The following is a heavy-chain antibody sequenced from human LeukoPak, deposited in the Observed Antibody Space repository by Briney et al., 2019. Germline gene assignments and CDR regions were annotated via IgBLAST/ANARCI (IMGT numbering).Heavy chain of an antibody. Sequence: QPGGSLRLSCAASGFRVNSHYMNWVRQAPGKGLEWVSVIYSGGTTYYADSVQGRFTISRDNSKNTLFLQMNSLRAEDTAVYYCANHGDYPVPIFDYWGQGTLVAVSS. CDR3: ANHGDYPVPIFDY. V-gene: IGHV3-66*01. CDR1: GFRVNSHY. D-gene: IGHD4-17*01. CDR2: IYSGGTT. J-gene: IGHJ4*02.